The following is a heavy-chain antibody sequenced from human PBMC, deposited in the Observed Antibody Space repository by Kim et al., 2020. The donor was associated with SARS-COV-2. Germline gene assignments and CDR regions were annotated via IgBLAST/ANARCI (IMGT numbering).Heavy chain of an antibody. J-gene: IGHJ4*02. CDR1: GFTFSDYG. D-gene: IGHD1-1*01. Sequence: GESLRLSCAASGFTFSDYGMSWVRQAPGKGLEWVSAISDTGADRNYANSVKGRFTISRDNSKNTLYLQMNSLRDEDTAAYYCAKRLGRTTPNFDYWGQGTLVTVSS. CDR2: ISDTGADR. V-gene: IGHV3-23*01. CDR3: AKRLGRTTPNFDY.